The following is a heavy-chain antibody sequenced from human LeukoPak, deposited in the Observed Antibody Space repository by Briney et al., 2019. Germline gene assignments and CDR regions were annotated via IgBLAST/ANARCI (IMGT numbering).Heavy chain of an antibody. CDR2: ISGSGGST. CDR3: AKGVRFGSALDY. D-gene: IGHD3-10*01. V-gene: IGHV3-23*01. J-gene: IGHJ4*02. CDR1: GFTFSSYA. Sequence: QSGGSLRLSCAASGFTFSSYAMSWVRQAPGKGLEWVSAISGSGGSTYYADSVKGRFTISRDNSKNTLYLQTNSLRAEDTAVYYCAKGVRFGSALDYWGQGTLVTVSS.